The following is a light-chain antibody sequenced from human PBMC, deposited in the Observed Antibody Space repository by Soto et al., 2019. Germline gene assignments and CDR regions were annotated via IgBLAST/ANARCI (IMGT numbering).Light chain of an antibody. CDR3: HQYGSTPFT. J-gene: IGKJ3*01. CDR2: GAS. V-gene: IGKV3-20*01. Sequence: EIVLTQSPGTLSLSPGERATLSCRASQSVSSSYLAWYQQKPGQAPRLLIYGASSRATDIPDRFSGNGSGTDFTLTISRLEPEDFAVYYCHQYGSTPFTFGPGTKVDIK. CDR1: QSVSSSY.